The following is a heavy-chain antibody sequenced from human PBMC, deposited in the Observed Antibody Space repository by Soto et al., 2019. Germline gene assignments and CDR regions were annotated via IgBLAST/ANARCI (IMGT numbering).Heavy chain of an antibody. V-gene: IGHV4-4*07. CDR1: GGSISSYY. CDR3: ARGGRGFDY. Sequence: QVQLQESGPGLVKPSETLSLTCTVSGGSISSYYWSWIRQPAGKGLEWIGRIYTSGSTNYNPSLKGRAPMPVAPPTNLSPLKLSSVTAADTAVFSWARGGRGFDYWGQGTLVTVSS. J-gene: IGHJ4*02. D-gene: IGHD3-16*01. CDR2: IYTSGST.